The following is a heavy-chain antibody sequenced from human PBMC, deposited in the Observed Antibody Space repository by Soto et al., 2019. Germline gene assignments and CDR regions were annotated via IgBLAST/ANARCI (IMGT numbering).Heavy chain of an antibody. Sequence: PSETLSLTCAVSGGSISSGGYSWSWIRHPPGKGLEWIGYIYHSGSTYYNPSLKSRVTISVDRSKNQFSLKLSSVTAADTAVYYYARVPDRWGQGTLVTVSS. V-gene: IGHV4-30-2*01. J-gene: IGHJ4*02. D-gene: IGHD2-2*01. CDR2: IYHSGST. CDR1: GGSISSGGYS. CDR3: ARVPDR.